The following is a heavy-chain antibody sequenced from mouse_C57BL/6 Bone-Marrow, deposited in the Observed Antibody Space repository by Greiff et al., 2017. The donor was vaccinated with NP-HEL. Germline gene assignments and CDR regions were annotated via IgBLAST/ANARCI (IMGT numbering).Heavy chain of an antibody. Sequence: EVQVVESGGGLVQSGRSLRLSCATSGFTFSDFYMEWVRQAPGKGLEWIAASRNKANDYTTEYSASVKGRFIVSRDTSQSILYLQMNALRAEDTAIYYCARDGGSRFDYWGQGTTLTVSS. CDR2: SRNKANDYTT. CDR3: ARDGGSRFDY. J-gene: IGHJ2*01. CDR1: GFTFSDFY. V-gene: IGHV7-1*01. D-gene: IGHD1-3*01.